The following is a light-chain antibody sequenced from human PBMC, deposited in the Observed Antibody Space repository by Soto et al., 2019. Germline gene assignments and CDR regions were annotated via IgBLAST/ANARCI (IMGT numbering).Light chain of an antibody. J-gene: IGKJ1*01. CDR2: WAS. CDR3: QQYYSTPTWT. CDR1: QSVLFRSNNKNY. Sequence: DIVMTQSPDSLSVSLGERATVNCKSSQSVLFRSNNKNYLAWYQQKPGQPPKLLIYWASTRQSGVPDRFSGSGSGTDFILTFSRLQAEDVAVYDCQQYYSTPTWTFGQGTKVEIK. V-gene: IGKV4-1*01.